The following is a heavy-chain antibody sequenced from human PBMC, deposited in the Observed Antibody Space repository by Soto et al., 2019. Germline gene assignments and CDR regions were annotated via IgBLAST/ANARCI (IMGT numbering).Heavy chain of an antibody. D-gene: IGHD6-19*01. Sequence: GGSLRLSCAASGFIVSNTYMSWVRQAPGKGLEWVSFIYSGGSTFYADSVKGRFTVSRDSSTNMLYLQMSSLTAEDTAVYYCARGGYSSGWYYSFDYWGQGTLVTVSS. V-gene: IGHV3-66*01. CDR2: IYSGGST. J-gene: IGHJ4*02. CDR1: GFIVSNTY. CDR3: ARGGYSSGWYYSFDY.